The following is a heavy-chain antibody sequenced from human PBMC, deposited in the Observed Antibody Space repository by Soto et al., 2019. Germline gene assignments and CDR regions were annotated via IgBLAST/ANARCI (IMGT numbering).Heavy chain of an antibody. J-gene: IGHJ6*02. Sequence: ASVKVSCKVSGYTLTELSMHWVRQAPGKGLEWMGGFDPEDGETIYAQKFQGRVTMTEDTSTDTAYMELSSLRSEDTAVYYCARNDYVWGSYRRNYSYYGMDVWGQGTTVTVTS. CDR3: ARNDYVWGSYRRNYSYYGMDV. V-gene: IGHV1-24*01. CDR2: FDPEDGET. D-gene: IGHD3-16*02. CDR1: GYTLTELS.